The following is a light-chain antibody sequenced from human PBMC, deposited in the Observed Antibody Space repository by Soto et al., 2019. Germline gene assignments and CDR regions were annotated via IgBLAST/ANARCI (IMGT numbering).Light chain of an antibody. J-gene: IGKJ2*01. CDR3: QQYDNSPYT. Sequence: EIVLTQSPGTLSLSPGERATLSCRASQSVSSGYLAWYQQKPGQAPRLLIHGASSRATGFPDRFSGSGSGTDFTLTTSRLEPEVFAVYYCQQYDNSPYTFGQGTKLEIK. V-gene: IGKV3-20*01. CDR1: QSVSSGY. CDR2: GAS.